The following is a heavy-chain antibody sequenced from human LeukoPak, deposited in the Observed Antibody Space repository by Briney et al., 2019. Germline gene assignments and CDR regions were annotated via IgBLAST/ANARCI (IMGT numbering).Heavy chain of an antibody. CDR3: AKRGHYSINWYHYFDY. CDR1: EFTFSNYG. Sequence: GGSLRLSCAASEFTFSNYGMTWVRQAPGKGLEWVAAIASNGGSEYYADSVKGRFTISRDNSKNTLFLQMNSLRPDDTAVYYCAKRGHYSINWYHYFDYWGQGTLVTVSS. D-gene: IGHD6-13*01. CDR2: IASNGGSE. V-gene: IGHV3-30*18. J-gene: IGHJ4*02.